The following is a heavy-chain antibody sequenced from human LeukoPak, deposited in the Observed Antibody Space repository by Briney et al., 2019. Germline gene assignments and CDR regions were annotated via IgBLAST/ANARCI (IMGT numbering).Heavy chain of an antibody. CDR1: GFTFSSYA. CDR3: AKDEGTSGGGLAS. Sequence: GGSLRLSCGASGFTFSSYAMTWVRQAPGKGLEWVSAMYTGGTTYYADSVKGRFTISRDNSKNTLYLHMNSLRAEDTAVYYCAKDEGTSGGGLASWGRGTLVTVSS. V-gene: IGHV3-23*01. D-gene: IGHD3-16*01. J-gene: IGHJ4*02. CDR2: MYTGGTT.